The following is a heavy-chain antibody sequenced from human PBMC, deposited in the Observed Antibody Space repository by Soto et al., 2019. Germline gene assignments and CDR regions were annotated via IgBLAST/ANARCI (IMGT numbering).Heavy chain of an antibody. V-gene: IGHV3-7*04. Sequence: HPGGSLRLSCAASGFTFTTYWMTWVRQAPGKGLEWVANIKQDGRDKNYVDSVKGRFTISRDNAKNSLYLQMNSLRPEDTAVYYCARGTPIPGIDYWGQGALVTVSS. CDR3: ARGTPIPGIDY. J-gene: IGHJ4*02. CDR2: IKQDGRDK. D-gene: IGHD2-2*02. CDR1: GFTFTTYW.